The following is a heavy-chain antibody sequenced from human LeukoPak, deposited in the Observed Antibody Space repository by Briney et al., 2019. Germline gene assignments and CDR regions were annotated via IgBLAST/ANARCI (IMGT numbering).Heavy chain of an antibody. Sequence: SETLSLTCTVSGGSISSSSYYWGWIRQPPGKGLEWIGSIYYSGSTYYNPSLKSRVTISVDTSKNRFSLKLSSVTAADTAVYYCARVRGSGSYRLFDYWGQGTLVTVSS. V-gene: IGHV4-39*07. CDR1: GGSISSSSYY. D-gene: IGHD3-10*01. J-gene: IGHJ4*02. CDR3: ARVRGSGSYRLFDY. CDR2: IYYSGST.